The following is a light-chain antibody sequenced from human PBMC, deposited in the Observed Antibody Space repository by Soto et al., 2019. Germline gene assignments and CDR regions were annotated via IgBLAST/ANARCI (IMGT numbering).Light chain of an antibody. Sequence: DIQITQSPSSLSASVGDRVTITCRASQSISSYLNWYQQKPGKAPKLLIYAASSLQSGVPSRFSGSGSRTDFTLTISSLQPEDFATYYCQQYNSYSPLTFGGGTKVDIK. CDR3: QQYNSYSPLT. J-gene: IGKJ4*01. CDR2: AAS. CDR1: QSISSY. V-gene: IGKV1-39*01.